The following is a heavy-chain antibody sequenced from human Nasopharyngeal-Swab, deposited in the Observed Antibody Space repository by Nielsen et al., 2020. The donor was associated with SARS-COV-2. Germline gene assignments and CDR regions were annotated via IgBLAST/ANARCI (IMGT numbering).Heavy chain of an antibody. D-gene: IGHD2-8*02. CDR2: ITRKHGNA. V-gene: IGHV1-18*04. CDR1: DYTFNKNT. J-gene: IGHJ4*02. Sequence: ASVKVSCKASDYTFNKNTVSWVRQGPGQGLEWMGWITRKHGNALYAEKLQGRITITTDTSTNTAYMELRSLRSDDTAVYYCATSATFGPGGAGDYWGQGTLVTVSS. CDR3: ATSATFGPGGAGDY.